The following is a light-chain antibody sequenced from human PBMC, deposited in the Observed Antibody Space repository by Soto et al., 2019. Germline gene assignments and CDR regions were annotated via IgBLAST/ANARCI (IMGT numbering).Light chain of an antibody. Sequence: QSVLTQPPSASGTPGQKVFISCSGSXXNIGGTNYAYWYQQLPGAAPKLLMHSNNLRPSGVPERISGSKFGTAASLAISGLRSEDEAVYYCASWDDRLGAVIFGGGTKLTVL. CDR2: SNN. CDR3: ASWDDRLGAVI. CDR1: XXNIGGTNY. J-gene: IGLJ2*01. V-gene: IGLV1-47*02.